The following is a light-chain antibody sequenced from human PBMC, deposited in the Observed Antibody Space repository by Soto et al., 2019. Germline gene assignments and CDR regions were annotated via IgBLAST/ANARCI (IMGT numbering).Light chain of an antibody. V-gene: IGKV3-20*01. Sequence: EIVLTQSPGTLSLSPGERATLSCRASQSITSNFLAWYQQKPGQAPRLLIYGASTRAAGVTDRFSGSGSGPDFTLTITRLEPAAFSVYYCHQSGRSPLMYTFGQGTKL. CDR1: QSITSNF. CDR3: HQSGRSPLMYT. CDR2: GAS. J-gene: IGKJ2*01.